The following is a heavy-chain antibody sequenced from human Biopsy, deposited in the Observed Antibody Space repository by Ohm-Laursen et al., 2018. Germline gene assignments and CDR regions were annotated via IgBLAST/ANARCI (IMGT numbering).Heavy chain of an antibody. CDR2: IYPGGST. D-gene: IGHD3-22*01. J-gene: IGHJ3*01. CDR1: GGVINNYY. Sequence: SETLSLTCNVSGGVINNYYWSWIRQPSGRGLEGIGRIYPGGSTNYNPSLKGRVTMSVDTSKKQFSLRLRSVTAADTAMYYCASVVLGPTNDAFDLWGQGTMVVVS. CDR3: ASVVLGPTNDAFDL. V-gene: IGHV4-4*07.